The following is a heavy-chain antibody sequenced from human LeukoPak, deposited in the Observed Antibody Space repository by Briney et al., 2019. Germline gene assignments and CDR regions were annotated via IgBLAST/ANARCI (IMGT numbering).Heavy chain of an antibody. Sequence: PGGSLRLSCAASGFTFSTYTMAWVRQAPGGGLEWVSGISDNGGRTYYADSVKGRFAISRDDSKSTLYLQMNSLRGEDTAVYYCAKDFGRNLGGPGYWGRGTLVIVSS. CDR2: ISDNGGRT. CDR3: AKDFGRNLGGPGY. V-gene: IGHV3-23*01. D-gene: IGHD1-14*01. CDR1: GFTFSTYT. J-gene: IGHJ4*02.